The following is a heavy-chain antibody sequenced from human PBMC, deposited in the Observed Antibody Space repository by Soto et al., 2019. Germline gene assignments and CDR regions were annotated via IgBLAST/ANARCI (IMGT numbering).Heavy chain of an antibody. Sequence: ASVKVSCKASGYTFTSYAMHWVRQAPGQRLEWMGWINADSGNTEYSQKFQGRVTMTRNTSISTAYMELSSLRSEDTAVYYCARGGGIYCSGGSCQFDAFDIWGQGTMVTVSS. V-gene: IGHV1-3*01. CDR1: GYTFTSYA. CDR2: INADSGNT. J-gene: IGHJ3*02. D-gene: IGHD2-15*01. CDR3: ARGGGIYCSGGSCQFDAFDI.